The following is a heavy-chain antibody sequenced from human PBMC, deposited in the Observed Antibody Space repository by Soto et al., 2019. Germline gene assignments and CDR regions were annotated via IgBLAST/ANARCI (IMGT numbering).Heavy chain of an antibody. CDR3: ARELPHYDILTGYQNWFAP. D-gene: IGHD3-9*01. CDR2: IYYSGST. Sequence: SETLSLTCTVSGGSVSSGSYNWSWIRQPPGKGLEWIGYIYYSGSTNYNPSLKSRVTISVDTSKNQFSLKLSSVTAADTAVYYCARELPHYDILTGYQNWFAPWGQGTLVTVSS. CDR1: GGSVSSGSYN. J-gene: IGHJ5*02. V-gene: IGHV4-61*01.